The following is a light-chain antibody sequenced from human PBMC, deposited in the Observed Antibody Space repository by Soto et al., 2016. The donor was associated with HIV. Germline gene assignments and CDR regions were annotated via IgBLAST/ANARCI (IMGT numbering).Light chain of an antibody. J-gene: IGLJ3*02. V-gene: IGLV3-21*03. CDR1: NIGSKS. CDR3: QVWDVSTDLVL. Sequence: SYELTQPPSVSVTPGKTASIACGGNNIGSKSVQWYQQKPGQAPVLVVYDDSDRPSGIPERFSGSNSGNTATLTISRVEAGDEADYYCQVWDVSTDLVLFGGGTKLTVL. CDR2: DDS.